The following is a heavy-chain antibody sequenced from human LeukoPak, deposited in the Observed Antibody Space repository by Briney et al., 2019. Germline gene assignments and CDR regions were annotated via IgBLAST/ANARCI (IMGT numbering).Heavy chain of an antibody. V-gene: IGHV3-23*01. CDR1: GFTFSDYA. J-gene: IGHJ4*02. D-gene: IGHD3-10*01. CDR2: INGRGDST. CDR3: AKGRSVDRGASLGS. Sequence: GGSLRLSCAASGFTFSDYAMTWVRQAPGKRLEWVSAINGRGDSTYYADSVKGRFTVSRDNTRNTLYLQINNLRADDTAFFYCAKGRSVDRGASLGSWGPGTLVTVSS.